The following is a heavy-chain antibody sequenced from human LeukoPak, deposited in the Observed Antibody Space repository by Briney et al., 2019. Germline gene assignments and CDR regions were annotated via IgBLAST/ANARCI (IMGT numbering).Heavy chain of an antibody. Sequence: RPGGSLRLSCAASGFTFSSYEMNWVRQAPGKGLEWVSYISNSGSTIYYADSVKGRFTISRDNAKNSLYLQMNSLRAEDTAVYYCARDLIVSSCYSGYDYHGMDVWGRGTTVTVSS. D-gene: IGHD6-13*01. CDR1: GFTFSSYE. V-gene: IGHV3-48*03. CDR2: ISNSGSTI. J-gene: IGHJ6*04. CDR3: ARDLIVSSCYSGYDYHGMDV.